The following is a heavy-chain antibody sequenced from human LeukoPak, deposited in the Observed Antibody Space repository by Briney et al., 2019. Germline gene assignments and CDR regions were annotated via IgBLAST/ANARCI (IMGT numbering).Heavy chain of an antibody. CDR1: GFTFNIFW. CDR3: AAYGIAVSALDY. V-gene: IGHV3-7*05. J-gene: IGHJ4*02. D-gene: IGHD6-19*01. Sequence: PGGSLRLSCAASGFTFNIFWMTWVRQAPGKGLEWVANIKLDGSEKYYVDSVKDRFTISRDNAKNSLYLQMNSLRAEDTAVYYCAAYGIAVSALDYWGQGTLVTVSS. CDR2: IKLDGSEK.